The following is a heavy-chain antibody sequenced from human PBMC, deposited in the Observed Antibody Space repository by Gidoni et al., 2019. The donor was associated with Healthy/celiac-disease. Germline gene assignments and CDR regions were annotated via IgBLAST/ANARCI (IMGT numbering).Heavy chain of an antibody. D-gene: IGHD5-18*01. J-gene: IGHJ4*02. Sequence: EVQLLESGGGLVQPGGALRLSCAASGFTLSRYAMSWVRPAPGKGLGWVSAISGSGGSTYYADAVKGRFTISRDNSKNTLYLQMNSLRAEDTAVYYCAKDRVTRYSSDYWGQGTLVTVSS. V-gene: IGHV3-23*01. CDR2: ISGSGGST. CDR3: AKDRVTRYSSDY. CDR1: GFTLSRYA.